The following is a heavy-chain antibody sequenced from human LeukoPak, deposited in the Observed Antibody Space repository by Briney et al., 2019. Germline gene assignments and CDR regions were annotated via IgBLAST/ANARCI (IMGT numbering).Heavy chain of an antibody. CDR3: ATKLWGGSHLRAEF. CDR2: ISPGGDRT. D-gene: IGHD3-16*01. J-gene: IGHJ4*02. Sequence: GGSLRLSCVASGLTFHTYAMSWVRQAPGKTLEWVSAISPGGDRTYYADSLKGRFTISRDNSKNTVYRQIDRRRGDDTAIYSCATKLWGGSHLRAEFWGQGTLVTVSS. CDR1: GLTFHTYA. V-gene: IGHV3-23*01.